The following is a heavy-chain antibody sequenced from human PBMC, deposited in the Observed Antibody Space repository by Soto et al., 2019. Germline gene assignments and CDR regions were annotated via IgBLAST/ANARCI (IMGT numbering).Heavy chain of an antibody. CDR1: GGSISSSSYY. V-gene: IGHV4-39*01. CDR3: ARRVTAAADY. J-gene: IGHJ4*02. Sequence: SEPLSLTCTVSGGSISSSSYYWGWIRQPPGKGLEWIGSIYYSGSTYYNPSLKSRVTISVDTSKNQFSLKLSSVTAADTAVYYCARRVTAAADYWGQGTLVTVSS. CDR2: IYYSGST. D-gene: IGHD6-13*01.